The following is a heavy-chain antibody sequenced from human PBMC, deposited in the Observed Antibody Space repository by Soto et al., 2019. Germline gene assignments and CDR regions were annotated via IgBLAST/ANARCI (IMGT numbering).Heavy chain of an antibody. CDR1: GETINSYD. Sequence: ASVKVTCKASGETINSYDIKWVQQANGQGLEWMGWMNPNSGNTGYAQKLQGRVTMTTDTSTSTAYMELRSLRSDDTAVYYCARGVRSGTYYNHYNWFDPWGQGTLVTAPQ. D-gene: IGHD3-10*01. J-gene: IGHJ5*02. CDR2: MNPNSGNT. CDR3: ARGVRSGTYYNHYNWFDP. V-gene: IGHV1-8*01.